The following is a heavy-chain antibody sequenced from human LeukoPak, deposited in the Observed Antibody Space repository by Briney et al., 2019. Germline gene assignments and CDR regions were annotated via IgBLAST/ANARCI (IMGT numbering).Heavy chain of an antibody. CDR1: GGSIGSSSYY. V-gene: IGHV4-39*07. CDR3: ARDSRNSPISDFDY. CDR2: IYYSGST. Sequence: SETLSLTCTVSGGSIGSSSYYWGWIRQPPGKGLEWIGSIYYSGSTYYNPSLKSRVTISVDTSKNQFSLKLSSVTAADTAVYYCARDSRNSPISDFDYWGQGTLVTVSS. D-gene: IGHD1-14*01. J-gene: IGHJ4*02.